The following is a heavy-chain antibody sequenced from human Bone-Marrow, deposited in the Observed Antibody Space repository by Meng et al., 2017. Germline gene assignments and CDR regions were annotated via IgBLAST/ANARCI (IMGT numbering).Heavy chain of an antibody. D-gene: IGHD5-12*01. Sequence: GESLKISCEGSGFTFSNSYMTWVRQVPGKSLEWVGRIKSNPDGETIDYAAPVKGRFAITREDSKNTVYLQMNSMKTEDTAVYYCSGHIEYWGQGTLVTVSS. V-gene: IGHV3-15*01. CDR2: IKSNPDGETI. CDR1: GFTFSNSY. CDR3: SGHIEY. J-gene: IGHJ4*02.